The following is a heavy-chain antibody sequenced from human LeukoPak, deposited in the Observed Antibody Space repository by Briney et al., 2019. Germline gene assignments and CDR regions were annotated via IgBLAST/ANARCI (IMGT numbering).Heavy chain of an antibody. CDR3: AKHSSGWYGDDY. CDR2: IYYSGST. D-gene: IGHD6-19*01. V-gene: IGHV4-39*01. Sequence: PSETLSLTCTVSGGSISSSSYYWGWIRQPPGKGLEWIGSIYYSGSTYYNPSLKSRVTISVDTSKNQFSLKLSSVTAADTAVYYCAKHSSGWYGDDYWGQGTLVTVSS. J-gene: IGHJ4*02. CDR1: GGSISSSSYY.